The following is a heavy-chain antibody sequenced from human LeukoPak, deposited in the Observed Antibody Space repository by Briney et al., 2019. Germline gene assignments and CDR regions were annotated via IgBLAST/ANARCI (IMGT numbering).Heavy chain of an antibody. D-gene: IGHD3-16*01. CDR1: GFTFSNYA. CDR3: AREGGLGVYFDC. V-gene: IGHV3-66*01. J-gene: IGHJ4*02. Sequence: GGSLRLSCAASGFTFSNYAMSWVRQAPGKGLEWVSVIYFGGSTDYADFVKGRFTISRDNSKNTLYLQMNSLRVEDTAVYYCAREGGLGVYFDCWGQGTLVTVSS. CDR2: IYFGGST.